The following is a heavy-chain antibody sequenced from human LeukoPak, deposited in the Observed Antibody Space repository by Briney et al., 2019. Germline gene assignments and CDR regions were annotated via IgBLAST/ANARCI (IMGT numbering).Heavy chain of an antibody. CDR3: AREANNWFDP. CDR1: GHTFTSYY. V-gene: IGHV1-46*01. CDR2: INPSGGST. Sequence: ASVKVSCKASGHTFTSYYMHWVRQAPGQGLEWMGIINPSGGSTSYAQKLQGRVTMTTDTSTSTAYMELRSLRSDDTAVYYCAREANNWFDPWGQGTLVTVSS. J-gene: IGHJ5*02.